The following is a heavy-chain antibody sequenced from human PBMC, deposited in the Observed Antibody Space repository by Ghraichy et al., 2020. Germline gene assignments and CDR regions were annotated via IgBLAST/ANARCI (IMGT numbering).Heavy chain of an antibody. J-gene: IGHJ4*02. CDR3: ARAHAPYSSGWYVY. Sequence: SETLSLTCTVSGGSISSYYWSWIRQPPGKGLEWIGYIYYSGSTNYNPSLKSRVTISVDTSKNQFSLKLSSVTAADTAVYYCARAHAPYSSGWYVYWGQGTLVTVSS. V-gene: IGHV4-59*01. CDR2: IYYSGST. CDR1: GGSISSYY. D-gene: IGHD6-19*01.